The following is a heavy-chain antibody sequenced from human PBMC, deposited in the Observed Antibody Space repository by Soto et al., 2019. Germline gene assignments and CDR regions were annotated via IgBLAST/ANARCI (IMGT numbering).Heavy chain of an antibody. J-gene: IGHJ4*02. D-gene: IGHD3-22*01. CDR3: ARGDSSDYSTTTPADY. CDR2: IYPSDSDT. V-gene: IGHV5-51*01. CDR1: GYSFANYW. Sequence: GESLKISCSGSGYSFANYWIGWVRQMPGKGLEWMGIIYPSDSDTRYSPSFQGQVTISADKSISTAYLQWNSLKASDTAMYFCARGDSSDYSTTTPADYWGQGTLVTVSS.